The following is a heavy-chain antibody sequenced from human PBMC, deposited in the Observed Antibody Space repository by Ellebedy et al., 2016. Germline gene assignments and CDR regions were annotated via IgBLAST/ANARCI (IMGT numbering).Heavy chain of an antibody. V-gene: IGHV3-23*01. CDR3: RQGHYFDQ. J-gene: IGHJ4*02. Sequence: GESLKISXVASGFTFRNFFMSWVRQAPGGGLEWISTISGDGDTTFSADSVKGRFTISRDNSKNTLYPQMNNLRVDDTALYYCRQGHYFDQWGQGALVTVSS. CDR2: ISGDGDTT. CDR1: GFTFRNFF.